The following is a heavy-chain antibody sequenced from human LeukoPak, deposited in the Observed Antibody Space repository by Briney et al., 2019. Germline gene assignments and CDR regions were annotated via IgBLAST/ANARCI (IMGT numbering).Heavy chain of an antibody. V-gene: IGHV1-69*13. CDR1: GNSISNYA. D-gene: IGHD3-16*01. CDR3: TTRACHADGCSSSFYYYYGLHF. CDR2: IIPIFGTA. J-gene: IGHJ6*02. Sequence: GASVKVSCKASGNSISNYAVSWVRQAPGQGFEWMGGIIPIFGTADYAQKFQGRVTITADQSTSTTYMALSSLKSEDTATYYCTTRACHADGCSSSFYYYYGLHFWGQGTTVSVSS.